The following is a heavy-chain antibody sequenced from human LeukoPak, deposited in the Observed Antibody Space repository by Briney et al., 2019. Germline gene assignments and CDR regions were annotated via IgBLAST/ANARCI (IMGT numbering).Heavy chain of an antibody. J-gene: IGHJ4*02. CDR1: GFTFSDYY. CDR2: INHSGST. D-gene: IGHD4-17*01. CDR3: ARGGFHSGDYVVNDY. Sequence: GSLRLSCAASGFTFSDYYMSWIRQPPGKGLEWIGEINHSGSTNYNPSLKSRVTISVDTSKNQFSLKLSSVTAADTAVYYCARGGFHSGDYVVNDYWGQGTLVTVSS. V-gene: IGHV4-34*01.